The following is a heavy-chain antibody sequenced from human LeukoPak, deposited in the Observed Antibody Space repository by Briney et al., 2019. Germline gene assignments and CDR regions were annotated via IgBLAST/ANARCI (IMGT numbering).Heavy chain of an antibody. CDR2: IYYSEDT. CDR3: ARGPYSYDSSGAFDI. D-gene: IGHD3-22*01. CDR1: GGSISSSSDY. J-gene: IGHJ3*02. Sequence: SETLSLTCTVSGGSISSSSDYWGWIRQAPGKGLEWIGSIYYSEDTYYNSSLKSRVTISVDTSKNQFSLKLSSVTAADTAVYFCARGPYSYDSSGAFDIWGQGTMVTVSS. V-gene: IGHV4-39*07.